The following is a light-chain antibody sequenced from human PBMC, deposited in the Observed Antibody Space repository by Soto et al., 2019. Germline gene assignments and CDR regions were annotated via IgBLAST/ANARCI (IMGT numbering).Light chain of an antibody. V-gene: IGKV3D-15*01. CDR2: DAS. CDR3: QQYNNWPPIT. CDR1: RSVSSY. Sequence: EIVLTPSPATLSLSPGESATLSCRATRSVSSYLAWYQQKPGQAPRLLIYDASSRPTDIPARFSGSGSGTEFTLTISSLQSEDCAVYYCQQYNNWPPITFGQGTDWRL. J-gene: IGKJ5*01.